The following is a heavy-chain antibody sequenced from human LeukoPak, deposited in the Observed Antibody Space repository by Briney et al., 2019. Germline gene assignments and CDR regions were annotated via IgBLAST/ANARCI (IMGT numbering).Heavy chain of an antibody. Sequence: PSETLSLTCTVSGGSISIYYWSWIRQPPGKGREWIGYIYYSGSTNYNPSLKSRVTISVDTSKNQFSLKLGSVTAADTAVYYCARQEDAFDIWGQGTMVTVSS. CDR3: ARQEDAFDI. J-gene: IGHJ3*02. CDR2: IYYSGST. V-gene: IGHV4-59*01. CDR1: GGSISIYY.